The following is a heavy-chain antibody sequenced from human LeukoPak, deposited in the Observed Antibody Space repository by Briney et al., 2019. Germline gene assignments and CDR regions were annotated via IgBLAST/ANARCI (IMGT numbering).Heavy chain of an antibody. V-gene: IGHV4-34*01. CDR3: ARHGLMVYARGYYMDV. CDR2: INHSGST. Sequence: SETLPLTCAVYGGSFSGYYWSWIRQPPGKGLEWIGEINHSGSTNYNPSLKSRVTISEDTSKNQFSLKLSSVTAADTAVYYCARHGLMVYARGYYMDVWGKGTTVTVSS. CDR1: GGSFSGYY. J-gene: IGHJ6*03. D-gene: IGHD2-8*01.